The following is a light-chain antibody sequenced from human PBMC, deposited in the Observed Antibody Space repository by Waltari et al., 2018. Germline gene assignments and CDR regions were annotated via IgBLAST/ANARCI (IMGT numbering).Light chain of an antibody. Sequence: DVVMTQSPDSLAVSLGERATINCKSSQTILYSSNNKNCLAWYQQKPGQPPKLLIYWASTRESGVPDRFSGSGSGTDVTLTIISLQPEDVAVYYCQQYFSPLPYTFGQGTKLEI. CDR1: QTILYSSNNKNC. CDR3: QQYFSPLPYT. V-gene: IGKV4-1*01. J-gene: IGKJ2*01. CDR2: WAS.